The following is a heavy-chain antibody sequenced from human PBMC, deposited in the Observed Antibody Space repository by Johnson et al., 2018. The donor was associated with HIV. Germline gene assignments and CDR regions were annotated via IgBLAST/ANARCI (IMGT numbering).Heavy chain of an antibody. V-gene: IGHV3-30-3*01. CDR2: ISYDGSNK. D-gene: IGHD2-15*01. CDR3: ARDIVDDGREGGAFDI. J-gene: IGHJ3*02. CDR1: GFTFSSYA. Sequence: QVQLVESGGGLVQPWGSLRLSCAASGFTFSSYAMHWVRQAPGKGLEWVAVISYDGSNKYYADSVKGRFTISRDNSKNTLYLQMNSLRAEDTAVYYCARDIVDDGREGGAFDIWGQGTMVTVSS.